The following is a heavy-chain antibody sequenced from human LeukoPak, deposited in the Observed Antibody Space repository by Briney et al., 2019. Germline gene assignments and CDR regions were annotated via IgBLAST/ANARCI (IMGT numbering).Heavy chain of an antibody. CDR3: ARTSYYYDSSGYYHAFDI. CDR1: GGSISSSSYY. V-gene: IGHV4-39*07. CDR2: IYYSGST. J-gene: IGHJ3*02. D-gene: IGHD3-22*01. Sequence: PSETLSLTCTVSGGSISSSSYYWGWIRQPPGKGLEWIGSIYYSGSTYYNPSLKSRVTISVDTSKNQFSLKLSSVTAADTAVYYCARTSYYYDSSGYYHAFDIWGQGTMVTVSS.